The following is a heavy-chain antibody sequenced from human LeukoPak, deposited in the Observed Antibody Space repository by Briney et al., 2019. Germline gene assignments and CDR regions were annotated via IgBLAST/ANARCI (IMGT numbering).Heavy chain of an antibody. D-gene: IGHD3-10*01. CDR2: ISSSSSYL. CDR3: ARDSGSGRPYFFDS. Sequence: GGSLRLSCAASRFPFSSYTMNWVRQAPGKGLEWVSSISSSSSYLYYADSVKGRFTISRDDAKNSLYLQMNSLRAEDSALYYCARDSGSGRPYFFDSWGQGTLVTVSS. V-gene: IGHV3-21*01. J-gene: IGHJ4*02. CDR1: RFPFSSYT.